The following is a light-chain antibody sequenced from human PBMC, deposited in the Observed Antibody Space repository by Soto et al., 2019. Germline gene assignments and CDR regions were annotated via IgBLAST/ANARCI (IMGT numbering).Light chain of an antibody. J-gene: IGKJ2*01. V-gene: IGKV3-11*01. CDR2: DAF. CDR3: QQRSSWFN. Sequence: IVLTQSPATLSLSPGERATLSCRASQSVGSSLAWYQQKPGQPPRLLIYDAFNRATGIPARFSGSGSGTDFTLTISGLEPEDFAVYYCQQRSSWFNFGQGTKLDIK. CDR1: QSVGSS.